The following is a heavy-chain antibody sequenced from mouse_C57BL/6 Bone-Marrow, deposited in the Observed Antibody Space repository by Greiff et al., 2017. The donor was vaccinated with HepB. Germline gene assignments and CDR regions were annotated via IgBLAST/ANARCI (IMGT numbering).Heavy chain of an antibody. J-gene: IGHJ1*03. CDR3: TRSPNYYGSSHWYFDV. D-gene: IGHD1-1*01. V-gene: IGHV1-5*01. CDR2: IYPGNSDT. Sequence: VQLQQSGTVLARPGASVKMSCKTSGYTFTSYWMHWVKQRPGQGLEWIGAIYPGNSDTSYNQKFKGKAKLTAVTSASTAYMELSSLTNEDSAVYYCTRSPNYYGSSHWYFDVWGTGITVTVSS. CDR1: GYTFTSYW.